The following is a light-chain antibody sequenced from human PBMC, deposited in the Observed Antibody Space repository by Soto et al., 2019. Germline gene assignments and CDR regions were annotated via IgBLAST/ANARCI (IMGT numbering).Light chain of an antibody. V-gene: IGKV1-5*03. CDR2: KAS. CDR1: QSISVW. Sequence: DIQITQSPSTLSASEGDRVTITCRASQSISVWLAWYQQKAGKAPNLLIYKASRLESGVPSRFSGSGSETEFTLTISGLQPGDSATYYCQQYNSYSPTFGQGTRLDIK. J-gene: IGKJ5*01. CDR3: QQYNSYSPT.